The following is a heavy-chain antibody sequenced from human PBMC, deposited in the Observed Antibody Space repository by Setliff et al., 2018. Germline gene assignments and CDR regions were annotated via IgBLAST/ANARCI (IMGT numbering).Heavy chain of an antibody. CDR1: GYSFTSCW. J-gene: IGHJ6*02. CDR3: ARVGQQLVYYYYGMDV. CDR2: IYPGDSDT. V-gene: IGHV5-51*01. Sequence: PGESLKISCKGSGYSFTSCWIGWVRQMPGKGLEWMGIIYPGDSDTRYSPSFQGQVTISADKSISTAYLQWSSLKASDTAMYYCARVGQQLVYYYYGMDVWGQGTTVTVSS. D-gene: IGHD6-13*01.